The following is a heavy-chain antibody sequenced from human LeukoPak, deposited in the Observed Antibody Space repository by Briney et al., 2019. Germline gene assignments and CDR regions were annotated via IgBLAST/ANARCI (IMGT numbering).Heavy chain of an antibody. CDR1: GYIFSNYG. J-gene: IGHJ4*02. Sequence: GASVKVSCKASGYIFSNYGISWVRQAPRQGLEWMGWISAYNGNTNCAQKFQGRVTMTTDTTTSTAYMELRSLRSDDTAVYFCARDGTAYNNYLDYWGQGTLVTVSS. CDR3: ARDGTAYNNYLDY. V-gene: IGHV1-18*01. CDR2: ISAYNGNT. D-gene: IGHD1-1*01.